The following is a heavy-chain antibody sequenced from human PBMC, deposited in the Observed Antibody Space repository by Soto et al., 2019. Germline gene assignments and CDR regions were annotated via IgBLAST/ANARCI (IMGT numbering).Heavy chain of an antibody. Sequence: SETLSLTCAVSGGSISSGGYSWSWIRQPPGKGLEWIGYIYHSGSTYYNPSLKSRVTISVDRSKNQFSLKLSSVTAADTAVYYCARADGSSALALNYWGQGTLVTVSS. V-gene: IGHV4-30-2*01. D-gene: IGHD6-25*01. CDR3: ARADGSSALALNY. CDR2: IYHSGST. J-gene: IGHJ4*02. CDR1: GGSISSGGYS.